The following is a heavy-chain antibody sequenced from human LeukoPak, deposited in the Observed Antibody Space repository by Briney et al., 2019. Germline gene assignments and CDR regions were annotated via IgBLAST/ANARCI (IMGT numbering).Heavy chain of an antibody. D-gene: IGHD3-22*01. CDR2: IFRGGTK. J-gene: IGHJ4*02. Sequence: GASLTLFRAPSGLTVTIHYVRWVRHPPGEGMECVSVIFRGGTKYHPDSVKARFTISRDNSKTTLYLQMNSLRAEDTAVYYCAREGVDDSSGYHWGQGTLVTVSS. CDR1: GLTVTIHY. V-gene: IGHV3-66*01. CDR3: AREGVDDSSGYH.